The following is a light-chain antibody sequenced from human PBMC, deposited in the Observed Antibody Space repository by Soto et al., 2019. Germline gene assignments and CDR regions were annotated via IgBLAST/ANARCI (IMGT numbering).Light chain of an antibody. Sequence: DIQMTQSPSTLSASVGDRVTITCRASQSISSWLAWYQQKPGKAPKLLIYKASSLESGVPSRFSGRGSGTECTLTTSSLQADDFATYYCQQYNSYPWTFGQGTKVEIK. CDR3: QQYNSYPWT. J-gene: IGKJ1*01. CDR1: QSISSW. V-gene: IGKV1-5*03. CDR2: KAS.